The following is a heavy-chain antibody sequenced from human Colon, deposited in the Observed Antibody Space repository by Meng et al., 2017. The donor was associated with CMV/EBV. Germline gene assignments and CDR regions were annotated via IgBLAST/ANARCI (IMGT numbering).Heavy chain of an antibody. CDR1: GFTFSAYP. Sequence: LSLTCAASGFTFSAYPINWVRQAPGKGLEWVAIITHDGTKKYYAESVKGRFTISRDNSQNTVTVHMNSLRGDDTAVYYCARASNSSFDPWGQGTLVTVSS. J-gene: IGHJ5*02. V-gene: IGHV3-30*04. D-gene: IGHD4-11*01. CDR2: ITHDGTKK. CDR3: ARASNSSFDP.